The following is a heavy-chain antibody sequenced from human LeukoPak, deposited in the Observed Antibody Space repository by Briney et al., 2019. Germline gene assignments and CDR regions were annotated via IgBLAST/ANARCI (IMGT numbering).Heavy chain of an antibody. J-gene: IGHJ4*02. CDR2: MNPNSGNT. CDR1: GYTFTSYD. D-gene: IGHD5-18*01. CDR3: ARLGVYDGNSYGSY. Sequence: GASVKVSCKASGYTFTSYDINWVRQATGQGLEWMGWMNPNSGNTGYAQEFQGRVTMTRNTSISTAYMELSSLRSEDTAVYYCARLGVYDGNSYGSYWGQGTLVTVSS. V-gene: IGHV1-8*01.